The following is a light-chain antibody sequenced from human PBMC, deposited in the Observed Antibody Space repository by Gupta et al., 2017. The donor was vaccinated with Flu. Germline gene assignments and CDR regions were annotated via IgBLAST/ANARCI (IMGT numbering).Light chain of an antibody. CDR2: DVS. V-gene: IGLV2-14*01. J-gene: IGLJ1*01. CDR3: SSYTSTTTFYV. CDR1: SSDVGNSDY. Sequence: QSALTQPASVSGSTGHSLTLSCTGTSSDVGNSDYVSWYQQDSGKDPKLLIYDVSNRPSGVSSRFSGSKSGNTASLTISGLQAEDETDYYCSSYTSTTTFYVFGTGTKVTVI.